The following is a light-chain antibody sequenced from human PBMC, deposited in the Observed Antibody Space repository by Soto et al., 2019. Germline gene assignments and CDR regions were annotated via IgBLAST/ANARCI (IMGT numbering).Light chain of an antibody. Sequence: QSGLTQSPSASGTPGQRVSISCSGSTSNIGTNTVSWYQHVPGTAPKLLIYSNDQRPSAVPGRFSGSKSGTSASLAISGLLSEDEADYYCATWDDSLNVVFGGGTKLTVL. CDR2: SND. CDR3: ATWDDSLNVV. V-gene: IGLV1-44*01. J-gene: IGLJ2*01. CDR1: TSNIGTNT.